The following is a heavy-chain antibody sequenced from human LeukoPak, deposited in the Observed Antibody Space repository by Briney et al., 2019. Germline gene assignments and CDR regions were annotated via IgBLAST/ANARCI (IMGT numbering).Heavy chain of an antibody. Sequence: ASVKVSCKASGYTFTGYYMHWVRQAPGQGLEWMGWINPNSGGTNYAQKFQGRVTMTRDTSISTAYMELSSLRSDDTAVYYCARDRDRAAADTWFDPWGQGTLVTVSS. D-gene: IGHD6-13*01. CDR2: INPNSGGT. J-gene: IGHJ5*02. V-gene: IGHV1-2*02. CDR3: ARDRDRAAADTWFDP. CDR1: GYTFTGYY.